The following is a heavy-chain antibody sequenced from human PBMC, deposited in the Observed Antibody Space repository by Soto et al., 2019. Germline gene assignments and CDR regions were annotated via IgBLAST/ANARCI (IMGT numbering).Heavy chain of an antibody. CDR3: ARHAPYGHIDY. CDR1: GDSISSSTYY. D-gene: IGHD3-10*01. J-gene: IGHJ4*02. CDR2: MLYSGNT. Sequence: TSETLSLTCTVSGDSISSSTYYWIWIRQSPGKGPEWIGSMLYSGNTYYNPSLKNRVTRSVDTSKNQFSLKLSSATVADTAVYYCARHAPYGHIDYWGQGTLVTVSS. V-gene: IGHV4-39*01.